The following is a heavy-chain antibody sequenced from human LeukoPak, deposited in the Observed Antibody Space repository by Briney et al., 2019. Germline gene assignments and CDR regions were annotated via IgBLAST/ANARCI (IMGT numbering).Heavy chain of an antibody. V-gene: IGHV1-69*13. CDR2: IIPIFGTA. D-gene: IGHD3-22*01. CDR3: ARDLPYDYYDSSGYYSRRAFDI. CDR1: GGTFSSYA. J-gene: IGHJ3*02. Sequence: GGSVKVSCKASGGTFSSYAISRVRQAPGQGLEWMGGIIPIFGTANYAQKFQGRVTITADESTSTAYMELSSLRSEDTAVYYCARDLPYDYYDSSGYYSRRAFDIWGQGTMVTVSS.